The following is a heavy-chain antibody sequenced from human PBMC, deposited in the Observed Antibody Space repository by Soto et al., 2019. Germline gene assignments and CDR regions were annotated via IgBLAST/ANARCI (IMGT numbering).Heavy chain of an antibody. J-gene: IGHJ4*02. CDR3: AKDGRTYVSPPNWIEN. CDR1: GFTFSSNG. Sequence: QVQLVESGGGVVQPGRSLRLSCAASGFTFSSNGMHWVRQAPGKGLEWVAVISYDGSNRYYADSVKGPFTISRDNSKNTLYLQMNSLRAEDTAVYYCAKDGRTYVSPPNWIENWGQGTLVTVSS. D-gene: IGHD2-2*03. CDR2: ISYDGSNR. V-gene: IGHV3-30*18.